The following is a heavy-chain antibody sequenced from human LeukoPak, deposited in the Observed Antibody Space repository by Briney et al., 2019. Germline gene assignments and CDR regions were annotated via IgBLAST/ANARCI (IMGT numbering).Heavy chain of an antibody. CDR1: GYTLTELS. CDR2: FDPEDGET. CDR3: ATDGMVLGHAFDI. V-gene: IGHV1-24*01. J-gene: IGHJ3*02. Sequence: ASVKVSCKVSGYTLTELSMHWVRQAPGKGLEWMGGFDPEDGETIYAQKFQGRVTMTEDTSTDTAYMELSSLRSEDTAVHYCATDGMVLGHAFDIWGQGTMVTVSS. D-gene: IGHD6-13*01.